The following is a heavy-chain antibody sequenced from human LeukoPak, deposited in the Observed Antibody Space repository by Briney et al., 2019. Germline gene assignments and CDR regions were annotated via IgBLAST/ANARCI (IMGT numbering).Heavy chain of an antibody. D-gene: IGHD2/OR15-2a*01. V-gene: IGHV4-59*01. J-gene: IGHJ6*03. CDR2: IYYSGST. Sequence: SETLSLTCTVSGGSISSYYWSWTRQPPGKGLEWIGYIYYSGSTNYNPSLKSRVTISVDTSKNQFSLKLSSVTAADTAVYYCARTLHGFYYYYYYYMDVWGKGTTVTVSS. CDR1: GGSISSYY. CDR3: ARTLHGFYYYYYYYMDV.